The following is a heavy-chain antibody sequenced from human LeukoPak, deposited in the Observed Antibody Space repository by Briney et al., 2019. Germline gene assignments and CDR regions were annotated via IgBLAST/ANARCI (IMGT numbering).Heavy chain of an antibody. CDR1: GGSFSSYY. J-gene: IGHJ4*02. D-gene: IGHD5-24*01. V-gene: IGHV4-59*01. Sequence: SETLSLTCTVSGGSFSSYYWRWIRQPPGQGLEWIGYIYSSGSTNNNPTLKSRVTISVDTSKNQYSLKLSSVTAADTAVYYCARGDGYNWRYFDYWGQGTLVTVSS. CDR3: ARGDGYNWRYFDY. CDR2: IYSSGST.